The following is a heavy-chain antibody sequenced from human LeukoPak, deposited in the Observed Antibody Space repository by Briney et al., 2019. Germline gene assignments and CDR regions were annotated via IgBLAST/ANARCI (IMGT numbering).Heavy chain of an antibody. Sequence: GGSLRLSCAGSGFTVSSNFMSWVRRAPGKGLEWVSVIYTAGTTYYADSVKGRFTISRDNSKNTLYLQMNSLRAEDTAVYYCARGPRGPARLDYWGQGTLVTVSS. D-gene: IGHD3-10*01. CDR2: IYTAGTT. CDR3: ARGPRGPARLDY. J-gene: IGHJ4*02. V-gene: IGHV3-53*01. CDR1: GFTVSSNF.